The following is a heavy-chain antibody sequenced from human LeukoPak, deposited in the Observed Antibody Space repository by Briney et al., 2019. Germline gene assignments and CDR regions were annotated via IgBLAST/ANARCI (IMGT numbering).Heavy chain of an antibody. CDR2: ISWNSGSI. Sequence: PGGSLRLSCAASGFTFDDYGMHWVRQAPGRGLEWVSGISWNSGSIGYADSVKGRFTISRDNAKNSLYLQMNSLRAEDTALYYCAKDASSGTYFDYWGQGTLVTVSS. CDR1: GFTFDDYG. CDR3: AKDASSGTYFDY. J-gene: IGHJ4*02. D-gene: IGHD1-1*01. V-gene: IGHV3-9*01.